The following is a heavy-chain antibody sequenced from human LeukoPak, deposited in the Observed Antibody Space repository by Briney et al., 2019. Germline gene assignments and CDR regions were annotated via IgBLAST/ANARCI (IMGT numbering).Heavy chain of an antibody. J-gene: IGHJ5*02. D-gene: IGHD3-22*01. V-gene: IGHV1-69*05. CDR3: ARHHASTYYYDSSGLNWFDP. Sequence: ASVKLSCKASGGTFSSYAISWVRQAPGQGLEWMGRIIPIFGTANYAQKFQRRVTITTDESTSTAYIELSSLRSEDTAVYYCARHHASTYYYDSSGLNWFDPWGQGTLVTVSS. CDR2: IIPIFGTA. CDR1: GGTFSSYA.